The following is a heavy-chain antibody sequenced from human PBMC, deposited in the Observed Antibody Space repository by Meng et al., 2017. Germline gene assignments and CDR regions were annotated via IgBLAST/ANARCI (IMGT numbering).Heavy chain of an antibody. V-gene: IGHV4-39*01. Sequence: QLQLQESGPGLVKPSETLSLTCTVSGGPISSSSYYWGWIRQPPGKGLEWIGSIYYSGSTYYNPSLKSRVTISVDTSKNQFSLKLSSVTAADTAVYYCARLNWYNWNDGDWYFDLWGRGTLVTVSS. J-gene: IGHJ2*01. D-gene: IGHD1-1*01. CDR2: IYYSGST. CDR3: ARLNWYNWNDGDWYFDL. CDR1: GGPISSSSYY.